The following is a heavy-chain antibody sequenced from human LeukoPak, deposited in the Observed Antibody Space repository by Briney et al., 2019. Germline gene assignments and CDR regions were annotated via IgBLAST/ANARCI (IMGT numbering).Heavy chain of an antibody. Sequence: ASVKVSCKASGYTFTNYYVHWVRQAPGQGLEWMGITNSGGGSTSNAQKFQGRVTMTRDTSTSTVYMELSSLRSEDTAVHYCARGTYYHDSSDLDHWGQGTLVTVSS. CDR1: GYTFTNYY. D-gene: IGHD3-22*01. V-gene: IGHV1-46*03. CDR3: ARGTYYHDSSDLDH. CDR2: TNSGGGST. J-gene: IGHJ4*02.